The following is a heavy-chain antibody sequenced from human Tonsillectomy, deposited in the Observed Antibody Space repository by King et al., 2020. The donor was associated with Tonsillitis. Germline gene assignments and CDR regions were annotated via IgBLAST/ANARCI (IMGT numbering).Heavy chain of an antibody. CDR2: ISYDGSYK. D-gene: IGHD4/OR15-4a*01. Sequence: QLVQSGGGVVQPGRSLRLSCAAPGFTFRSYGMHWVRQAPGKGLEWVAVISYDGSYKYYADSVKGRFTISRDNSKNTLYLQMNSLRAEDTAVYYCAKDSPYGAYYYGMDVWGQGTTVTVSS. CDR3: AKDSPYGAYYYGMDV. CDR1: GFTFRSYG. V-gene: IGHV3-30*18. J-gene: IGHJ6*02.